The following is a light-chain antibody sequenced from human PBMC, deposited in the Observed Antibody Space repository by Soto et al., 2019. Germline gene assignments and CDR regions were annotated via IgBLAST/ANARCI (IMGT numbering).Light chain of an antibody. J-gene: IGLJ2*01. CDR2: YDD. V-gene: IGLV1-36*01. CDR1: SSNIGNNA. Sequence: QSVLTQPPSVSEAPRQRVTISCSGSSSNIGNNAVNWYQQLPGKAPKLLIYYDDLLPSGVSDRFSGSKSATSASLAISGLKYEDEADYYCAAWDDSLNGVVLGGGTKLTVL. CDR3: AAWDDSLNGVV.